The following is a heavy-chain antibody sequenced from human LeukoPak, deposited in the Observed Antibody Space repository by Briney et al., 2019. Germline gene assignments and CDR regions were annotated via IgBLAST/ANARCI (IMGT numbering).Heavy chain of an antibody. D-gene: IGHD2-21*02. CDR3: AREVAYCGGDCYPDNYYHYGMDV. CDR2: INPSGGST. Sequence: ASVKVSCKASGYTFTSYYMHWVRQAPGQGLEWMGIINPSGGSTSYAQKFQGRVTMTRDTSTSTVYMELSSLRSEDTAVYYCAREVAYCGGDCYPDNYYHYGMDVWGQGTTVTVSS. V-gene: IGHV1-46*01. J-gene: IGHJ6*02. CDR1: GYTFTSYY.